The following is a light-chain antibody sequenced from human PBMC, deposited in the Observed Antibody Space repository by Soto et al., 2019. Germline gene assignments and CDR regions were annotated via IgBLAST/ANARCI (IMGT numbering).Light chain of an antibody. J-gene: IGLJ1*01. V-gene: IGLV2-14*03. Sequence: QSVLTQPASVSASPGQSITISCIGTYSDIGGYKHVSWYQQHPGKAPKLIIYDASSRPSGISNRFSASKSANTASLTISGLQADDEADYYCSSSTSSTSLLIFGAGTKVTVL. CDR3: SSSTSSTSLLI. CDR1: YSDIGGYKH. CDR2: DAS.